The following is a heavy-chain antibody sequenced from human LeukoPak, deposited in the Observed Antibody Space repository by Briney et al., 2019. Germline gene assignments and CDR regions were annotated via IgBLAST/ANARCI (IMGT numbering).Heavy chain of an antibody. J-gene: IGHJ6*02. CDR3: ARDVFFYYGMDV. CDR1: GYTFTSHY. CDR2: INPSAGTT. Sequence: GASVKVSCKASGYTFTSHYMHWGRQAPGQGLEWMGIINPSAGTTSHAQKFQGRLTMTRDTSTSTVYMELSSLRSEDTAVYYCARDVFFYYGMDVWGQGTTVTVSS. V-gene: IGHV1-46*01.